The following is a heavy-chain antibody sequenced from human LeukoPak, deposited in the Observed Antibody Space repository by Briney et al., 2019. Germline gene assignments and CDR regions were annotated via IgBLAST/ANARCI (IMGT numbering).Heavy chain of an antibody. D-gene: IGHD3-22*01. CDR3: ARAKGQKKYYCDSSGYLRY. V-gene: IGHV1-18*01. J-gene: IGHJ4*02. Sequence: GASVKVSCKASGYTFTSYGISWVRQAPGQGLEWMGWISAYNGNTNYAQKLQGRVTMTTDTSTSTAYMELRSLRSDDTAVYYCARAKGQKKYYCDSSGYLRYWGQGTLVTVSS. CDR2: ISAYNGNT. CDR1: GYTFTSYG.